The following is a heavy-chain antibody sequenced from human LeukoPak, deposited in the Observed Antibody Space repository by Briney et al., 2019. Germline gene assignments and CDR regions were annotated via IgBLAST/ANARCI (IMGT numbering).Heavy chain of an antibody. D-gene: IGHD3-22*01. V-gene: IGHV3-30*03. Sequence: GGSLRLSCAASGFTFSSYGMHWVRQAPGKGLEWVAVISYDGSNKYYADSVKGRFTISRDNSKNTLYLQMNSLRAEDTAVYYCARSDSSGYYGYYFDYWGQGTLVTVSS. CDR3: ARSDSSGYYGYYFDY. CDR1: GFTFSSYG. J-gene: IGHJ4*02. CDR2: ISYDGSNK.